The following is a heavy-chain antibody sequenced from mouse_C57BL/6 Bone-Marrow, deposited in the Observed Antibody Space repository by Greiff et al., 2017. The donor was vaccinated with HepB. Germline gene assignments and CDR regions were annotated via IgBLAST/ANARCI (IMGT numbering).Heavy chain of an antibody. J-gene: IGHJ1*03. Sequence: EVKVVESGGGLVQPGGSLSLSCAASGFTFTDYYMSWVRQPPGKGLEWLGFIRNKANGSTTEYSASVKVRFTISRDNSQSILYLQMNALRAEDSDTYYGARASIYDGCYGYFDVWGTGTTVTVSS. CDR3: ARASIYDGCYGYFDV. V-gene: IGHV7-3*01. CDR1: GFTFTDYY. D-gene: IGHD2-3*01. CDR2: IRNKANGSTT.